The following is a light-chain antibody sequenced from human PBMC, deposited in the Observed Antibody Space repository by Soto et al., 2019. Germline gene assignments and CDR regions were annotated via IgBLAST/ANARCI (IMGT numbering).Light chain of an antibody. CDR3: QQYNSYSGT. V-gene: IGKV1-5*03. J-gene: IGKJ1*01. CDR1: QSISSW. CDR2: KAS. Sequence: DIQMTQSPSTLSASVGDRVTITCRASQSISSWLAWYQQKPGKAPKLLIYKASSLESGVPSRFSGSGSGTEFTLTSSSLQPDDFATYYFQQYNSYSGTFGQGTKVEIK.